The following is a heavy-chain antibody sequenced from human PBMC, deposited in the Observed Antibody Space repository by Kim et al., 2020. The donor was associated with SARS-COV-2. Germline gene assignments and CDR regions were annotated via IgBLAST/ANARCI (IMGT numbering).Heavy chain of an antibody. D-gene: IGHD6-6*01. CDR3: ARVDSSSSNAFDI. V-gene: IGHV1-2*06. CDR1: GYTFTDFY. Sequence: ASVKVSCKASGYTFTDFYMHWVRQAPGQGLEWMGRINPNSGGTNYAQKSQGRVTMTRDTSISTVYMDLRILTSDDTAVYYCARVDSSSSNAFDIWGQGPRVTVSS. J-gene: IGHJ3*02. CDR2: INPNSGGT.